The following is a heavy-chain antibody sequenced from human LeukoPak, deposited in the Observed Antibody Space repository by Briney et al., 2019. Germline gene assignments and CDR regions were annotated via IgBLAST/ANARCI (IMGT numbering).Heavy chain of an antibody. Sequence: SETLSLTCTVSGGSISSSSYYWGWIRQPPGKGLEWIGSIYYSGSTYYNPSLKSRVTISVDTSKNQFSLKLSSVTAADTAVYYCARTYSYGYSFDYWGQGTLVTVSS. CDR1: GGSISSSSYY. CDR2: IYYSGST. CDR3: ARTYSYGYSFDY. J-gene: IGHJ4*02. V-gene: IGHV4-39*07. D-gene: IGHD5-18*01.